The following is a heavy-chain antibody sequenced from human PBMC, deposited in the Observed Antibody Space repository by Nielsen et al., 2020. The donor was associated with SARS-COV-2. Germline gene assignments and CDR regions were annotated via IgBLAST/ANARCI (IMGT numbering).Heavy chain of an antibody. CDR2: IYYSGST. V-gene: IGHV4-39*01. D-gene: IGHD6-19*01. J-gene: IGHJ4*02. Sequence: SETLSLTCTVSGGSISSSSYYWGWIRQPPGKGLEWIGSIYYSGSTYYNPSLKSRVTISVDTSKNQFSLKLSSVTAADTAVYYCARLGSGWYHLGYWGRGTLVTVSS. CDR1: GGSISSSSYY. CDR3: ARLGSGWYHLGY.